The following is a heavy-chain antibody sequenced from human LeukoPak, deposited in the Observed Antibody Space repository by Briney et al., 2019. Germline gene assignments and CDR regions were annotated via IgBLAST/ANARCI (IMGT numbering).Heavy chain of an antibody. J-gene: IGHJ4*02. V-gene: IGHV3-23*01. D-gene: IGHD2-15*01. CDR1: GITFSSYA. Sequence: SGGSLRLSCAASGITFSSYAMSWVRQAPGKGLEWVSVISGSGGDTYYADSVKGRFTIPRDNSKNTLYLQMNYLRAEDTAVYYCAKIAGAYCSGGSCEVDYWGQGTLVTVSS. CDR2: ISGSGGDT. CDR3: AKIAGAYCSGGSCEVDY.